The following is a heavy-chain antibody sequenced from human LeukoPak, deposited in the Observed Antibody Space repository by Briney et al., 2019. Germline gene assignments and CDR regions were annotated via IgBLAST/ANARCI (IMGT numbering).Heavy chain of an antibody. CDR3: ARASYGDYVRIDY. CDR1: GGSFGGYY. CDR2: ITHSGST. D-gene: IGHD4-17*01. V-gene: IGHV4-34*01. J-gene: IGHJ4*02. Sequence: SETLSLICAVSGGSFGGYYWSWIRQPPGKGLEWIGEITHSGSTNFHPSLKSRVTISLDTSKSQFSLKLSSVTAADTAVYYCARASYGDYVRIDYWGQGTLVTVSS.